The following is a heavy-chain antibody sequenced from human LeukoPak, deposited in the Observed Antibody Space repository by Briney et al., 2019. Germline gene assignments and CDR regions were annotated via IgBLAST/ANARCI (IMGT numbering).Heavy chain of an antibody. CDR2: IKRKNDGGTT. Sequence: GGSLRLSCAASGFTFMNAWMNWVRQAPGEGLDWVGRIKRKNDGGTTDYAAPVKGRLTISRDESKNTLYLQLNSLKTEDTAMYYCTTDLYGDYTLDYWGQGALITVSS. V-gene: IGHV3-15*07. CDR3: TTDLYGDYTLDY. J-gene: IGHJ4*02. D-gene: IGHD4-17*01. CDR1: GFTFMNAW.